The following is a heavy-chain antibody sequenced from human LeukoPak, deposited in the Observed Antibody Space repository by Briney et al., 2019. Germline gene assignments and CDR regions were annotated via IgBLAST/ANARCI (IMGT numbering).Heavy chain of an antibody. V-gene: IGHV4-34*01. CDR3: ARGIVARGRKLGYYYGMDV. CDR1: GGSFSGYY. D-gene: IGHD5-12*01. CDR2: INHSGST. J-gene: IGHJ6*02. Sequence: SETLSLTCAVYGGSFSGYYWSWIRQPPGKGLEWIGEINHSGSTNYNPPLKSRVTISVDTSKNQFSLKLSSVTAADTAVYYCARGIVARGRKLGYYYGMDVWGQGTTVTVSS.